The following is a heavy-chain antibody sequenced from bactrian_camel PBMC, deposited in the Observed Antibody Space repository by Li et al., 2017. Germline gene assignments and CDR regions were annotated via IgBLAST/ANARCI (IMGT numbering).Heavy chain of an antibody. Sequence: VQLVESGGGSVQPGGPLRLTCTASEYTDSTQFMTWFRQTPGAEREYLASIYRVGGRDHDYWDSVEGRHTLTKDPNKYNMSLAMTSLKPEESGMYYCAIARRWDASCSGLTALDFHYWGQETQVTVS. D-gene: IGHD1*01. V-gene: IGHV3S40*01. CDR2: IYRVGGRD. J-gene: IGHJ6*01. CDR1: EYTDSTQF. CDR3: AIARRWDASCSGLTALDFHY.